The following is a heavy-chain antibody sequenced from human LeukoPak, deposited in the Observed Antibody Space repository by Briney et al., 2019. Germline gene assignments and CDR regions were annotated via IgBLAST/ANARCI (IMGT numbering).Heavy chain of an antibody. CDR1: GFTFAVYA. Sequence: GGSLRLSCAASGFTFAVYAMHWVRQAPGKGLGWVSGISWNSGSIGYADSVKGRFTISRDNAKNSLYLQMNSLRAEDTALYYCASPGIAVGSDAFDIWGQGTMVTVSS. CDR2: ISWNSGSI. D-gene: IGHD6-19*01. V-gene: IGHV3-9*01. CDR3: ASPGIAVGSDAFDI. J-gene: IGHJ3*02.